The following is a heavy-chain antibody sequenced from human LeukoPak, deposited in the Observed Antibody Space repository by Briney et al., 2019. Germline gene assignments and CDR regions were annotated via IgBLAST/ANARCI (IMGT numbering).Heavy chain of an antibody. Sequence: ASVNVSCKASGYTFTTYDINWVRQATGQGLEWMGWMNPNSGNTGYAQKFQGRVTMTRNTSISTAYMELSSLRFEDTAVYYCARGPPAYSSGGYVNYWGQGTLVTVSS. CDR3: ARGPPAYSSGGYVNY. J-gene: IGHJ4*02. V-gene: IGHV1-8*01. D-gene: IGHD6-19*01. CDR2: MNPNSGNT. CDR1: GYTFTTYD.